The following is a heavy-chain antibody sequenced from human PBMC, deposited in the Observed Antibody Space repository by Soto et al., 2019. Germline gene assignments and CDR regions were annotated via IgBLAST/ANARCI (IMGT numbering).Heavy chain of an antibody. CDR2: SIPVFGTA. CDR3: AIPLPKQQLVRGAFDH. CDR1: GGTFRNYA. J-gene: IGHJ4*02. D-gene: IGHD6-13*01. V-gene: IGHV1-69*01. Sequence: QVQLVQSGAEVQKPGSSVKLSCKTSGGTFRNYAINWVRQAPGQGLEWMGGSIPVFGTANYAQTFQGRFTITADESTSTAYMELSSLRSEDTAVYYCAIPLPKQQLVRGAFDHWGQGTLATVAS.